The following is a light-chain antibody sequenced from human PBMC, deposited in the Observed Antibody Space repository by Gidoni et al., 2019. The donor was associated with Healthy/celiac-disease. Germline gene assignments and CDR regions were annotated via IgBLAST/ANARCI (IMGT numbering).Light chain of an antibody. CDR3: QQYNEYPLT. Sequence: DIQMTQSPSSLSASLGDTVTVTCRASQNINNWLAWYQKKPDEAPKSLVNAATTLQIGVPSRFSGSGSGTDFTLTITNLQPEDSATYYCQQYNEYPLTFGGGTKVEV. CDR2: AAT. CDR1: QNINNW. J-gene: IGKJ4*01. V-gene: IGKV1D-16*01.